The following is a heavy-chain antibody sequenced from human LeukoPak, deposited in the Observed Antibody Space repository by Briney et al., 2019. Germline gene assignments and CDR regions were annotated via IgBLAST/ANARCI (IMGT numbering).Heavy chain of an antibody. CDR2: IYTSGST. V-gene: IGHV4-61*02. CDR3: ARESRGAPFDY. J-gene: IGHJ4*02. D-gene: IGHD1-26*01. CDR1: GGSISSGSYY. Sequence: SQTLSLTCTVSGGSISSGSYYWSWVRRPAGKGLEWIGRIYTSGSTNYNPSLKSRVTISVDTSKNQFSMKLSSVTAADTAVYYCARESRGAPFDYWGQGTLVTVSS.